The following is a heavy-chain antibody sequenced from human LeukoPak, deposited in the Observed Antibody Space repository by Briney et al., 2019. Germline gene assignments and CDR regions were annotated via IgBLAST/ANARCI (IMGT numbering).Heavy chain of an antibody. D-gene: IGHD3-9*01. CDR2: IWYDGSNK. CDR1: GFTFSSYG. V-gene: IGHV3-33*01. Sequence: GGSLRLSCAASGFTFSSYGMHWVRQAPGKGLEWVAVIWYDGSNKYYADSVKGRFTISRDNSKNTLYLQMNSLRAEDTAVYYCASDLRDNILTGYYSGYCDYWGQGTLVTVSS. CDR3: ASDLRDNILTGYYSGYCDY. J-gene: IGHJ4*02.